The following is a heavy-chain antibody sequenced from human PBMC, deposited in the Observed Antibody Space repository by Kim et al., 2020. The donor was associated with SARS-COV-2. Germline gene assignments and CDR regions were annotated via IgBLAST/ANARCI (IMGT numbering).Heavy chain of an antibody. Sequence: GGSLRLSCAASGFTFSSYAMSWVRQAPGKGLEWVSAISGSGGSTYYADSVKGRFTISRDNSKNTLYLQMNSLRAEDTAVYYCAKDLAAAALIYYYYGMDVWGQGTTVTVSS. CDR1: GFTFSSYA. J-gene: IGHJ6*02. V-gene: IGHV3-23*01. CDR2: ISGSGGST. D-gene: IGHD6-13*01. CDR3: AKDLAAAALIYYYYGMDV.